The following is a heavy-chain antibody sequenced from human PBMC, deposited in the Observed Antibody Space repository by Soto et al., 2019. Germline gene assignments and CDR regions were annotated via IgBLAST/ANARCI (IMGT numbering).Heavy chain of an antibody. CDR1: GGSISSGGYY. V-gene: IGHV4-31*03. CDR3: ARAALDGYNEYFDY. Sequence: LSLTCTVSGGSISSGGYYWSWIRQHPGKGLEWIGYIYYSGSTYYNPSLKSRVTISVDTSKNQFSLKLSSVTAADTAVYYCARAALDGYNEYFDYWGQGTLVTVSS. CDR2: IYYSGST. D-gene: IGHD5-12*01. J-gene: IGHJ4*02.